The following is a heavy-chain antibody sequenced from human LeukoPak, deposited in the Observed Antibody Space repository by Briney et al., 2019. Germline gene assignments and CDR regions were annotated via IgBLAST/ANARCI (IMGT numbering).Heavy chain of an antibody. Sequence: GGSLRLSCAASGFTFSSYSMNWVRQAPGKGLEWVSSISSSSSYIYYADSVKGRFTISRDNAKNSLYLQMNSLRAEDTAVYYCARDPKMTTVTTEDAFDIWGQGTMVTVSS. CDR2: ISSSSSYI. J-gene: IGHJ3*02. CDR1: GFTFSSYS. CDR3: ARDPKMTTVTTEDAFDI. V-gene: IGHV3-21*01. D-gene: IGHD4-11*01.